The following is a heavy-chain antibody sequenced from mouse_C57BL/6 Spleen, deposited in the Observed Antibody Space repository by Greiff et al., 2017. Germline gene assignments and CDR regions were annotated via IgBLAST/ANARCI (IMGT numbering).Heavy chain of an antibody. D-gene: IGHD2-1*01. Sequence: EVQLVESGGGLVQPKGSLKLSCAASGFTFNTYAMHWVRQAPGKGLEWVARIRSKSSNYATYYADSVKDRFTISREDSQSMLYLQMNNLKTEDTAMYYCVGGNYSGYYYAMDYWGQGTSVTVSS. CDR1: GFTFNTYA. CDR2: IRSKSSNYAT. V-gene: IGHV10-3*01. CDR3: VGGNYSGYYYAMDY. J-gene: IGHJ4*01.